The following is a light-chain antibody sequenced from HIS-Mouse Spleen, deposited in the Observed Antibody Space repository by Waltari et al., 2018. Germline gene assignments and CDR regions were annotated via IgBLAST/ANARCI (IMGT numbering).Light chain of an antibody. J-gene: IGKJ1*01. V-gene: IGKV3-11*01. CDR3: QQRSNWPWT. Sequence: EIVLTQSPATLSLSPGERATLSRRASQRVSSNLAGYQQKPGHAPRLLIYDAYNRATGIPAKFSGSGSGTDFTLTISRLGPEDFAVYYCQQRSNWPWTFGQGTKVEIK. CDR2: DAY. CDR1: QRVSSN.